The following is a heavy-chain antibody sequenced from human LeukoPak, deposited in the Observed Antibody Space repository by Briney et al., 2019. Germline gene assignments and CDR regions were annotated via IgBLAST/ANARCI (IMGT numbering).Heavy chain of an antibody. Sequence: ASVKVSCKASGYTFSSYGISWVRQAPGHGLEWMGWINTYNGNTNYAQKLQGRVTMTTNTSTSTAHMELRSLRSDDTAVYYCARDEYGSGSYYNAPSFDYWGQGTLVTVSS. D-gene: IGHD3-10*01. CDR1: GYTFSSYG. CDR2: INTYNGNT. CDR3: ARDEYGSGSYYNAPSFDY. V-gene: IGHV1-18*01. J-gene: IGHJ4*02.